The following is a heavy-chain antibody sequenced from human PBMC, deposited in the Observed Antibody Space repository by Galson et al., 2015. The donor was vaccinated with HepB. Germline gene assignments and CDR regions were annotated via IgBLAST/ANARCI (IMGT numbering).Heavy chain of an antibody. V-gene: IGHV1-69*13. Sequence: SVKVSCKASGGTFSSYAISWVRQAPGQGLEWMGGIIPIFGTANYAQKFQGRVTITADESTSTAYMELSSLRSEDTAVYYCARDLSTIFGVETYYYYMDVWGKGTTVTVSS. CDR1: GGTFSSYA. D-gene: IGHD3-3*01. CDR3: ARDLSTIFGVETYYYYMDV. CDR2: IIPIFGTA. J-gene: IGHJ6*03.